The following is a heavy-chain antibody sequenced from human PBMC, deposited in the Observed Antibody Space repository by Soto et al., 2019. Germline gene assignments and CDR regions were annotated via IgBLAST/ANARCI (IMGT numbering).Heavy chain of an antibody. CDR1: GTSVSNYY. CDR2: IYTSGST. D-gene: IGHD5-18*01. V-gene: IGHV4-4*07. Sequence: SETLSLTCSVSGTSVSNYYWSWIRQPAGKGLEHIGRIYTSGSTSYNPSLKSRVTVSMDTSQTQIYLNLTSVTAADTAVYYCARGGIQLSYAFDYWGQGIQVT. J-gene: IGHJ4*02. CDR3: ARGGIQLSYAFDY.